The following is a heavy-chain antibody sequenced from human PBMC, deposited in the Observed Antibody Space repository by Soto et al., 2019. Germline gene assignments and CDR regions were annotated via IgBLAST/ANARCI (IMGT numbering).Heavy chain of an antibody. CDR2: ISAGSDAI. Sequence: VQLVESGGGLVQPGGSLRLSCEASGFMFSIYTLNWVRQAPGKGLEWISYISAGSDAIHYADSVKGRFTVSRDNAKNSLYLQMNSLRDEDTAVYFCARLYGTSRVGTWLDPWGQGTLVTVSS. CDR1: GFMFSIYT. D-gene: IGHD1-26*01. CDR3: ARLYGTSRVGTWLDP. J-gene: IGHJ5*02. V-gene: IGHV3-48*02.